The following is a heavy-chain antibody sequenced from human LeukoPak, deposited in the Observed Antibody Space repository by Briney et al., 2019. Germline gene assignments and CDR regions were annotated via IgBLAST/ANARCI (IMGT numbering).Heavy chain of an antibody. J-gene: IGHJ3*02. Sequence: ASVKVSCKVSGYTLTELSMHWVRQAPGKGLEWMGGFDPEDGETIYAQKFQGRVTMTEDTSTDTAYMELSSLRSEDTAVYYCAPLGPPSGAFDIWGQGTMVTVSS. CDR2: FDPEDGET. CDR3: APLGPPSGAFDI. V-gene: IGHV1-24*01. CDR1: GYTLTELS. D-gene: IGHD3-10*01.